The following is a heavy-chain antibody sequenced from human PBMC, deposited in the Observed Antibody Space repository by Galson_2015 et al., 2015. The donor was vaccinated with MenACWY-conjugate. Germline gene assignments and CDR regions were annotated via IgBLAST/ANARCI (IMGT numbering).Heavy chain of an antibody. Sequence: SLRLSCAASGFTFSSYAMSWVRQAPGKGLEWVSAISGSGGSTYYADSVKGRFTISRGNSKNTLYLQMNSLRAEDTAVYYCAKCYKNDFWSGHSYYYYGMDVWGQGTTVTVSS. CDR1: GFTFSSYA. CDR2: ISGSGGST. CDR3: AKCYKNDFWSGHSYYYYGMDV. V-gene: IGHV3-23*01. D-gene: IGHD3-3*01. J-gene: IGHJ6*02.